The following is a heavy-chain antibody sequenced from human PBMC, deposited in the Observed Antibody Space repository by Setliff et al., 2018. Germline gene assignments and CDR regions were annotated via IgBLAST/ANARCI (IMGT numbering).Heavy chain of an antibody. CDR2: MSLDETNK. Sequence: PGGSLRLSCAASGFTFTNYIIHWVRQAPGKGLEWVAVMSLDETNKYYADSVRGRFTISRDISKNSLYLQMNSLRPEDTAVYYCARETTYYDILTGYPLFDYWGQGTLVTVSS. V-gene: IGHV3-30-3*01. J-gene: IGHJ4*02. CDR3: ARETTYYDILTGYPLFDY. D-gene: IGHD3-9*01. CDR1: GFTFTNYI.